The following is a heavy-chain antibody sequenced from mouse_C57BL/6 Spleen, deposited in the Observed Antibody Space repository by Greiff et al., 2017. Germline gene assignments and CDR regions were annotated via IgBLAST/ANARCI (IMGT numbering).Heavy chain of an antibody. CDR2: ISSGGDYI. D-gene: IGHD1-1*01. Sequence: EVQRVESGEGLVKPGGSLKLSCAASGFTFSSYAMSWVRQTPEKRLEWVAYISSGGDYIYYADTVKGRFTISRDNARNTLYLQMSSLKSEDTAMYYCTREIYYYGSSWSYYAMDYWGQGTSVTVSS. J-gene: IGHJ4*01. CDR1: GFTFSSYA. V-gene: IGHV5-9-1*02. CDR3: TREIYYYGSSWSYYAMDY.